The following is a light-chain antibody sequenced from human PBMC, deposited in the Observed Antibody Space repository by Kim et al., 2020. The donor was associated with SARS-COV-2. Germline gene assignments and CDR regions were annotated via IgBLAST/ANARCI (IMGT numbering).Light chain of an antibody. CDR1: QDIRND. Sequence: SASIGDRVPITCRASQDIRNDLGWYQQKPEKAPELLIYAASSLQSGVPSRFAGSGSGTDFTLTISSLQPEYFATYYCLQDYNYPYTFGQGTKLEL. CDR2: AAS. J-gene: IGKJ2*01. V-gene: IGKV1-6*01. CDR3: LQDYNYPYT.